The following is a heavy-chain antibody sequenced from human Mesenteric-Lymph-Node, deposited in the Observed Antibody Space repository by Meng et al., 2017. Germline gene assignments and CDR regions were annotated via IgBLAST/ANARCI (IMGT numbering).Heavy chain of an antibody. CDR1: GGSISSSSYY. J-gene: IGHJ3*02. CDR2: IYYSGST. CDR3: ARDPVAGPRAYAFDI. V-gene: IGHV4-39*07. Sequence: SETLSLTCTVSGGSISSSSYYWGWIRQPPGKGLEWIGSIYYSGSTYYNPSLKSRVTISVDTSKNQFSLKLSSVTAADTAVYYCARDPVAGPRAYAFDIWGQGTMVTVSS. D-gene: IGHD6-19*01.